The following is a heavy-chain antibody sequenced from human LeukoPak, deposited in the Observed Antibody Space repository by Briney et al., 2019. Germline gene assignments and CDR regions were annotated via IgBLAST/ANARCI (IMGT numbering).Heavy chain of an antibody. CDR1: GFTFSNYA. V-gene: IGHV3-30*18. CDR2: ISDDGSNK. Sequence: PGGSLRRSCAASGFTFSNYAMHWVRQAPGKGLEWVAVISDDGSNKYYGDSVKGRFTISRDNSKNTVYLQMNSLRAEDTAVYYCAKDRYSSGWYSDFDYWGQGTLVTVSS. D-gene: IGHD6-19*01. J-gene: IGHJ4*02. CDR3: AKDRYSSGWYSDFDY.